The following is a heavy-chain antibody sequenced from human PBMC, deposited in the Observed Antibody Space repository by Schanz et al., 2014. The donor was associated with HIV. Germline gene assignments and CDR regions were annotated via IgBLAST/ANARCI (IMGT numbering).Heavy chain of an antibody. CDR1: GFTFSSHG. CDR3: ALSRPSGYGGSWYFDL. V-gene: IGHV3-48*01. Sequence: VQLVDSGGGVVQPGRSLRLSCAASGFTFSSHGMHWVRQAPGKGLEWVSYISSSSSTIYYADSVKGRFTISRDNAKNSLYLQMNSLRAEDTAVYYCALSRPSGYGGSWYFDLWGRGTLVAVSS. CDR2: ISSSSSTI. J-gene: IGHJ2*01. D-gene: IGHD2-15*01.